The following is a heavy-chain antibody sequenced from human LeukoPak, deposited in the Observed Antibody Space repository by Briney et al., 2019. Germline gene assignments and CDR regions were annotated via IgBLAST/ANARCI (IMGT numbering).Heavy chain of an antibody. Sequence: SETLSLTCTVSGGSFSSHYWSWIRQPPGKGLEWIGCINYSGTTNYNPSLKSRVTLSVDTSKNQFSLRLTSVTAADTAVYYCARGPEGSGSYIFDYWGQGTLVTVSS. CDR2: INYSGTT. V-gene: IGHV4-59*11. CDR3: ARGPEGSGSYIFDY. CDR1: GGSFSSHY. J-gene: IGHJ4*02. D-gene: IGHD3-10*01.